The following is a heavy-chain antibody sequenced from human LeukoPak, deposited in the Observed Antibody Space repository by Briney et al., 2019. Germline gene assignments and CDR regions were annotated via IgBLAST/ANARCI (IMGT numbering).Heavy chain of an antibody. V-gene: IGHV1-18*01. CDR2: ISAADGDT. Sequence: ASVKVSCKASGYSFSNYGVTWVRQAPGQGLEWMGWISAADGDTDYVQKFQGRLPPTTDTFTRTAYMDLRRLRSDDTAVYYCARLIRAAALIDYWGQGTLVTVSS. J-gene: IGHJ4*02. CDR3: ARLIRAAALIDY. CDR1: GYSFSNYG. D-gene: IGHD6-25*01.